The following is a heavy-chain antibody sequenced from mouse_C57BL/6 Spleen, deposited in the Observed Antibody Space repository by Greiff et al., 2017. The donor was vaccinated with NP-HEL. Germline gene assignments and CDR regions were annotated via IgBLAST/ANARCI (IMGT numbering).Heavy chain of an antibody. Sequence: VMLVESGAELVKPGASVKMSCKASGYTFTTYPIEWMKQNHGKSLEWIGNFHPYNDDTKYNEKFKGKATLTVEKSSSTVYLELSRLTSDDSAVYYCARPTIDYDGYYEGFAYWGQGTLVTVSA. CDR2: FHPYNDDT. CDR1: GYTFTTYP. CDR3: ARPTIDYDGYYEGFAY. V-gene: IGHV1-47*01. D-gene: IGHD2-3*01. J-gene: IGHJ3*01.